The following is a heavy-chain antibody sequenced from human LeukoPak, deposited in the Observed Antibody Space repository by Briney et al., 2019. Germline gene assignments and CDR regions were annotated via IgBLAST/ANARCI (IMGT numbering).Heavy chain of an antibody. V-gene: IGHV1-2*06. Sequence: GAPVKVSCKASGYTFPDYYIHWVRHAPGQGLEWIGRINPNSGGTNFAQKFQGRVTLTRDTSITTTYMELASLTSGDTAVYYCARVLWFGELTPAHWGQGTPVTVSS. D-gene: IGHD3-10*01. J-gene: IGHJ4*02. CDR3: ARVLWFGELTPAH. CDR1: GYTFPDYY. CDR2: INPNSGGT.